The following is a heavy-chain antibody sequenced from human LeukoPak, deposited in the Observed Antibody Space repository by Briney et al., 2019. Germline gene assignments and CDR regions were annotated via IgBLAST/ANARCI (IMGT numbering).Heavy chain of an antibody. D-gene: IGHD3-22*01. CDR2: INPNSGGT. Sequence: ASVKVSCKASGYTFTGYYIHWVRQAPGQGLEWMGRINPNSGGTNYAQKFQGRVTMTRDTSISTAYMELSRLGSDDTAVYYCARGKPIAYYYDSSGQRGDYWGQGTLVTVSS. V-gene: IGHV1-2*06. J-gene: IGHJ4*02. CDR1: GYTFTGYY. CDR3: ARGKPIAYYYDSSGQRGDY.